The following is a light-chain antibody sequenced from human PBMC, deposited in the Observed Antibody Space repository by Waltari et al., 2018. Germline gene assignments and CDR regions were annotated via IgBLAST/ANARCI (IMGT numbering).Light chain of an antibody. CDR3: QQRKNWPPIT. Sequence: EIVLTQSPATLSLSPGERATLSCRASQSVGSYLAWYQQKPGLAPRLLIYDASNRATGIPARFSGSGSGTDFTLTISSLEPEDFAVYYCQQRKNWPPITFGQGTRLDIK. V-gene: IGKV3-11*01. CDR1: QSVGSY. J-gene: IGKJ5*01. CDR2: DAS.